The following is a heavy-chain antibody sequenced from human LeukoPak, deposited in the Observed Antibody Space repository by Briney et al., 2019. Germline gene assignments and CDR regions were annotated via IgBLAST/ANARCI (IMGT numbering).Heavy chain of an antibody. CDR2: IKSKTDGGTT. CDR1: GFTFSNAW. Sequence: GGSLRLSCAASGFTFSNAWMSWVRQAPGKGLERVGLIKSKTDGGTTDYAAPVKGRFTISRDDSKNTLYLQMDSLKTEDTAVYYCATAPGYYDSAPWDYWGQGTLVTVSS. CDR3: ATAPGYYDSAPWDY. J-gene: IGHJ4*02. V-gene: IGHV3-15*01. D-gene: IGHD3-10*01.